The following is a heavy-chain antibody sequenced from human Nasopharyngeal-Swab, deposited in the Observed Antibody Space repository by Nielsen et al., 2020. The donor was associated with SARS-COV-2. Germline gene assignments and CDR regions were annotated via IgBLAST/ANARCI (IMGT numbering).Heavy chain of an antibody. CDR2: FSGSGGGT. CDR1: GFTFSSYA. Sequence: GESLKISCAASGFTFSSYAMNWVRQAPGKGLEWVSAFSGSGGGTYYADSVKGRFTISRDNSKNTLYLQMNSLRAEDTAVYYCAKESEWRESFFSSWGQGTLVTVSS. D-gene: IGHD3-16*01. J-gene: IGHJ5*02. CDR3: AKESEWRESFFSS. V-gene: IGHV3-23*01.